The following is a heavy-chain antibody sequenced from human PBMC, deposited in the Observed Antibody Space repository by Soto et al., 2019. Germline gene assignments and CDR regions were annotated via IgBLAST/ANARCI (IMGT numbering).Heavy chain of an antibody. CDR1: GGTFSSYT. J-gene: IGHJ4*02. CDR3: AREAPPSIAAASDY. D-gene: IGHD6-13*01. CDR2: IIPILGIA. V-gene: IGHV1-69*08. Sequence: QVQLVQSGAEVKKPGSSVKVSCKASGGTFSSYTISWVRQAPGQGLEWMGRIIPILGIANYAQKFQGRVTTTADKSTSTAYMELSSLRSEDTAVYYCAREAPPSIAAASDYWGQGTLVTVSS.